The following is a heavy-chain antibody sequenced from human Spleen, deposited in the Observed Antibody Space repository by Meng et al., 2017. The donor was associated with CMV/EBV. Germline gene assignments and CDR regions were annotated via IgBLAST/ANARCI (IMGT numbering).Heavy chain of an antibody. Sequence: YYWSLIRQPPGKGLEWIGEINHSGSTNYNPSLQSRVTISVDTSKNQFSLKLSSVTAADTAVYYCARGLGRFPRHYYDSSGRAEYFQHWGQGTLVTVSS. CDR1: YY. J-gene: IGHJ1*01. CDR2: INHSGST. D-gene: IGHD3-22*01. V-gene: IGHV4-34*01. CDR3: ARGLGRFPRHYYDSSGRAEYFQH.